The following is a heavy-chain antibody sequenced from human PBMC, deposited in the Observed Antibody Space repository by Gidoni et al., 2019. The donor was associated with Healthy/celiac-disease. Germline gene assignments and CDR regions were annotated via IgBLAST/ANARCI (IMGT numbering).Heavy chain of an antibody. D-gene: IGHD3-22*01. Sequence: QVQLQQWVAGLLKPSETLSLTCAAYCGSFSGYYWSWIRQPPAKGLEWIGEINHSGSTNYNPSLKSRVTISVDTSKNQFSLKLSSVTAADTAVYYCARGLGGYGYYYYGMDVWGQGTTVTVSS. CDR2: INHSGST. V-gene: IGHV4-34*01. CDR3: ARGLGGYGYYYYGMDV. CDR1: CGSFSGYY. J-gene: IGHJ6*02.